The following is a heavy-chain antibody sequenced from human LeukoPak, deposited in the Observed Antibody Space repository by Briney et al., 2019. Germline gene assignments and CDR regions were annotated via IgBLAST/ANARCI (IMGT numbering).Heavy chain of an antibody. V-gene: IGHV3-30-3*01. CDR1: GFTFSRYA. Sequence: GGSLRLSCAASGFTFSRYAMHWVRQAPGKGLEWVAVLSYDGNNEYYLDSVKGRFTISRDNSKNTPYLQMNSLRAEDTAVYYCAKDLPAGDYDIDYWGQGTLVTVSS. CDR3: AKDLPAGDYDIDY. CDR2: LSYDGNNE. D-gene: IGHD4-17*01. J-gene: IGHJ4*02.